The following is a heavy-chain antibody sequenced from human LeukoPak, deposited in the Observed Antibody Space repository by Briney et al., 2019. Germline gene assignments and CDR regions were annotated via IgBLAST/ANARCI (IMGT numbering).Heavy chain of an antibody. J-gene: IGHJ4*02. D-gene: IGHD3-22*01. V-gene: IGHV1-2*02. CDR1: GYTFTVYY. CDR3: ATRPSYFYDSSGYYADY. Sequence: ASVKVSCEASGYTFTVYYMHWVRQAPGQGLEWMGWINPNSGGTNYAQKFQGRVTMTRDTSISTAYMDLSRLRSDDTAVYYCATRPSYFYDSSGYYADYWGQGTLVTVSS. CDR2: INPNSGGT.